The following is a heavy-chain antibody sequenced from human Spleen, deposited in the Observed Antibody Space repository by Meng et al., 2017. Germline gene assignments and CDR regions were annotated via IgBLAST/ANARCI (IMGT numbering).Heavy chain of an antibody. Sequence: ASVKVSCKPSGYNFPDYYIHWVRRAPGQGLEWMGRINPKSGDTHYAQKFQARVTMTGDTSISTAYVELSGLRSDDTAMYYCARDEDISAAGKLFGDYWGQGTLVTGSS. D-gene: IGHD6-25*01. CDR1: GYNFPDYY. CDR3: ARDEDISAAGKLFGDY. J-gene: IGHJ4*02. V-gene: IGHV1-2*06. CDR2: INPKSGDT.